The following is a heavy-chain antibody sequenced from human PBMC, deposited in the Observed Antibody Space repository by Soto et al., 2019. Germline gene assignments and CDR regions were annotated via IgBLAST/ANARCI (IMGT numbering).Heavy chain of an antibody. CDR1: GFTFSSYW. CDR2: IKQDGSEK. D-gene: IGHD3-10*01. Sequence: GGSLRLSCAASGFTFSSYWMSWVRQAPGKGLEWVANIKQDGSEKYYVDSVKGRFTISRDNAKNSLYLQMNSLRAEDTAVYYCARDEVPASQLWFGSARDYYYYMDVWGKGTTVTVSS. CDR3: ARDEVPASQLWFGSARDYYYYMDV. V-gene: IGHV3-7*01. J-gene: IGHJ6*03.